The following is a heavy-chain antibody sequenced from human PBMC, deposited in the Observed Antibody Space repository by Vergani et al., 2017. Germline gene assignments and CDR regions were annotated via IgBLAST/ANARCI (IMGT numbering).Heavy chain of an antibody. V-gene: IGHV3-9*01. D-gene: IGHD4-17*01. CDR3: AKDFYGDDYYYYYMDV. J-gene: IGHJ6*03. Sequence: EVQLVESGGGLVQPGRSLRLSCAASGFTFADYAMHWVRQAPGKGLEWVSGISWNSGSIGYADSVKGRFTISRDNAKNSLYLQMNSLRAEDTALYYCAKDFYGDDYYYYYMDVWGKGTTVTVSS. CDR2: ISWNSGSI. CDR1: GFTFADYA.